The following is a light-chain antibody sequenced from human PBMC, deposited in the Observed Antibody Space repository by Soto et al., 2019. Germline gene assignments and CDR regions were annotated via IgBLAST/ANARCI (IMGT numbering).Light chain of an antibody. CDR1: RSVSNTY. CDR2: AAS. Sequence: EIVLTQSPGTLSLSPGERATLSCRASRSVSNTYLAWYQQKPGQAPRLLISAASSRATGIPDRFSGSGSGTEFTLTISRLEPEDFAVYYCQQYDGSPWTFGQGTKVEIK. V-gene: IGKV3-20*01. CDR3: QQYDGSPWT. J-gene: IGKJ1*01.